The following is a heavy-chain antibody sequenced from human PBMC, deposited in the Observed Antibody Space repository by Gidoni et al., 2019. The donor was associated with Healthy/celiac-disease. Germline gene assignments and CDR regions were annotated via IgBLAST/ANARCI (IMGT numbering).Heavy chain of an antibody. D-gene: IGHD6-13*01. Sequence: QLQLLESWGGVVPPGRSLRLSCAASGFTFSSYGMHWVRQAPGKVLELVVVISYDGSNKYYADSVKGRLTISRDNSKNTLYLQMNSLRAEDTAVYYCAKGTRYSSSWYSSKYYYYGMDVWGQGTTVTVS. CDR3: AKGTRYSSSWYSSKYYYYGMDV. V-gene: IGHV3-30*18. CDR1: GFTFSSYG. J-gene: IGHJ6*02. CDR2: ISYDGSNK.